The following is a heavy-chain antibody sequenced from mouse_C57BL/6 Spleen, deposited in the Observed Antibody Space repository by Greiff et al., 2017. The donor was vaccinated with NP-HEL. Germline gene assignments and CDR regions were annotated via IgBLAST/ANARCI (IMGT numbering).Heavy chain of an antibody. J-gene: IGHJ2*01. D-gene: IGHD1-1*01. CDR1: GYTFTDYY. CDR2: INPNNGGT. CDR3: ERITTDY. Sequence: EVQLQQSGPELVKPGASVKISCKASGYTFTDYYMNWVKQSHGKSLEWIGDINPNNGGTSYNQKFKGKATLTVDKSSSTAYMELRSLTTEDSAVYYCERITTDYWSQGTTLTVSS. V-gene: IGHV1-26*01.